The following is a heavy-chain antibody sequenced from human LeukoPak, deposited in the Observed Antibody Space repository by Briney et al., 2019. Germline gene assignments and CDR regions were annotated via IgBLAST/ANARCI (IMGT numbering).Heavy chain of an antibody. J-gene: IGHJ4*02. CDR2: IIPIFGTA. V-gene: IGHV1-69*06. CDR1: GGTFSIYA. D-gene: IGHD5-24*01. Sequence: GASVTVSYKASGGTFSIYAISWVRQAPGQGLEWMGGIIPIFGTANYAQKFQGRVTITADKSTSTAYMELSSLRSEDTAVYYCATRDGGRWLQSFDYWGQGTLVTVSS. CDR3: ATRDGGRWLQSFDY.